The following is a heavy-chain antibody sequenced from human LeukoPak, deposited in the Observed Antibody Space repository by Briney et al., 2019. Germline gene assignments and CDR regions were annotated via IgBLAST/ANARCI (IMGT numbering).Heavy chain of an antibody. CDR3: ARGSSQPLLGWFDP. V-gene: IGHV4-39*07. J-gene: IGHJ5*02. CDR1: GFPFSSYW. D-gene: IGHD6-6*01. Sequence: GSLRLSCVASGFPFSSYWMTWVRQAPGKGLEWIGSIYYSGSTYYNPSLKSRVTISVDTSKNQFSLKLSSVTAADTAVYYCARGSSQPLLGWFDPWGQGTLVTVSS. CDR2: IYYSGST.